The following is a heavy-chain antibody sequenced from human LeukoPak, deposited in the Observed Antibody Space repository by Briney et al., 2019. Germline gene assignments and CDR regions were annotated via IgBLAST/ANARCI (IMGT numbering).Heavy chain of an antibody. J-gene: IGHJ6*02. CDR1: GFTFSSYG. CDR3: RWEPRYQDGMDV. D-gene: IGHD1-26*01. V-gene: IGHV3-30*02. Sequence: GGSLRLSCAASGFTFSSYGMHWVRQAPGKGLEWVAFIRYDGSNKYYADSVKGRFTISRDNSKNTLYLQMNSLRAEDTAVYYCRWEPRYQDGMDVWGQGTTVTVSS. CDR2: IRYDGSNK.